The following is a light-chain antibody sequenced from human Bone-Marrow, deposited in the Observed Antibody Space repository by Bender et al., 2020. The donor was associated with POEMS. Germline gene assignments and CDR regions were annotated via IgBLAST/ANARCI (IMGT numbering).Light chain of an antibody. CDR3: CSYAGSTTLV. CDR2: DVT. V-gene: IGLV2-14*03. CDR1: SSDVGGYDY. J-gene: IGLJ2*01. Sequence: QSALTQPASVSGSPGQSITISCTGTSSDVGGYDYVSWYQQHPGKAPKLIIYDVTYRPSGVSNRFSGSKSGNTASLTISGLQAEDEADYYCCSYAGSTTLVFGGGTKLTVL.